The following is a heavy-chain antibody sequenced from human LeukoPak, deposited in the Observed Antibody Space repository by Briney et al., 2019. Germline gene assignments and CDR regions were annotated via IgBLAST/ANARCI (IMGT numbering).Heavy chain of an antibody. D-gene: IGHD3-10*01. CDR1: GYTFTSYY. V-gene: IGHV1-46*01. CDR3: AAIWDYYGSGSPNYYYYYGMDV. J-gene: IGHJ6*02. Sequence: GASVKVSCKASGYTFTSYYMHWVRQAPGQGLEWMGIINPSGGSTSYAQKFQGRVTMTRDTSTSTVYTELSSLRSEDTAVYYCAAIWDYYGSGSPNYYYYYGMDVWGQGTTVTVSS. CDR2: INPSGGST.